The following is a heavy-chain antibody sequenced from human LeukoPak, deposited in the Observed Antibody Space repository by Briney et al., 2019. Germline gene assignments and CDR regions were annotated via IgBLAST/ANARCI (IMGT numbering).Heavy chain of an antibody. D-gene: IGHD4-11*01. CDR2: IYSGGST. V-gene: IGHV3-66*01. Sequence: GGSLRLSCAASGVTVSSNYMSWVRQAPGKGLEWVSVIYSGGSTYYADSVKGRFTISRDNSKNTLYLQMNSLRAEDTAVYYCARGLTTVWFDPWGQGTLVTVSS. CDR3: ARGLTTVWFDP. CDR1: GVTVSSNY. J-gene: IGHJ5*02.